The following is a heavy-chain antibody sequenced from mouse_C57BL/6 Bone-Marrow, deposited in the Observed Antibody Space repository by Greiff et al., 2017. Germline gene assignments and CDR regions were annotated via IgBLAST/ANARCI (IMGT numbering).Heavy chain of an antibody. V-gene: IGHV5-17*01. CDR3: ARRSSGTHRYFDV. J-gene: IGHJ1*03. CDR1: GFTFSDYG. D-gene: IGHD4-1*01. CDR2: ISSGSSTI. Sequence: EVQLVESGGGLVKPGGSLKLSCAASGFTFSDYGMHWVRQAPEKGLEWVAYISSGSSTISYADTVKGRFTISRDNAKNTLFLQMTSLRSEDTAMYYCARRSSGTHRYFDVWGTGTTVTVSS.